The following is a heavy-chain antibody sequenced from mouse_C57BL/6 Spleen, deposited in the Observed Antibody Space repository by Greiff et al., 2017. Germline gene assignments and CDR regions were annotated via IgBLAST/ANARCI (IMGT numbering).Heavy chain of an antibody. J-gene: IGHJ3*01. Sequence: VQLQQSGPELVKPGASVKISCKASGYSFTGYYMHWVKQSPEQSLEWIGKINPSTGDTTYKQKFKAKATLTVDKSSRTAYMQLKCLTSDDSAVYYCARPDGYYGDCFAYWGQGTLVTVSA. CDR2: INPSTGDT. CDR1: GYSFTGYY. V-gene: IGHV1-42*01. CDR3: ARPDGYYGDCFAY. D-gene: IGHD2-3*01.